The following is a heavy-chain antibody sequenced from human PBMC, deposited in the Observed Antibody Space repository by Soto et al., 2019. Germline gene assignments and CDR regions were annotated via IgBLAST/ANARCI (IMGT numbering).Heavy chain of an antibody. CDR2: IGTYHGNP. V-gene: IGHV1-18*01. CDR3: ARDRRVGANTDAYDI. CDR1: GYAFTSFG. J-gene: IGHJ3*02. D-gene: IGHD1-26*01. Sequence: QVQLVQSGAEVKKPGASVKVSCKASGYAFTSFGITWVRQAPGQGLEWMGWIGTYHGNPNYAQKLQGRVTMTRDTSTTTAHMELRSLTSYDTDVYCARDRRVGANTDAYDIWGQGTMVTVSS.